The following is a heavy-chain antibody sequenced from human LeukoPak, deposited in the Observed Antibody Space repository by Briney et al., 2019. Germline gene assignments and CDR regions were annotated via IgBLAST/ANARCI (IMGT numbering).Heavy chain of an antibody. J-gene: IGHJ4*02. D-gene: IGHD5-18*01. Sequence: GGSLRLSCAASGFTFSNYAMNRVRQAPGKGLEWISAISGGGGNTYYADSVKGRFTISRDNSKNTLYLQMNSLRAEDTAVYYCAKSPGYSYANDLYFDYWGRGTLVTVSS. CDR1: GFTFSNYA. CDR2: ISGGGGNT. CDR3: AKSPGYSYANDLYFDY. V-gene: IGHV3-23*01.